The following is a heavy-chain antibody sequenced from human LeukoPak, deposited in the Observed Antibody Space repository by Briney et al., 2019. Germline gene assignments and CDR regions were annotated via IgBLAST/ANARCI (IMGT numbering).Heavy chain of an antibody. CDR3: ARDTRAAFYHGMDV. CDR1: GFSCSSYS. J-gene: IGHJ6*02. Sequence: GGSLTLSCAASGFSCSSYSRNWVRQAPGKGLEWVSYISSSSSTIYYADSVKGRFTISRDNAKNSLYLQMNSLRDEDTAVYYCARDTRAAFYHGMDVWGQGAPVTVSS. CDR2: ISSSSSTI. D-gene: IGHD6-13*01. V-gene: IGHV3-48*02.